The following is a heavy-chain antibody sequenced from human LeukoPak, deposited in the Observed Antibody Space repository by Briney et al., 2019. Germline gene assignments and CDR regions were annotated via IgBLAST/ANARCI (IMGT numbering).Heavy chain of an antibody. CDR1: GYTFTSYY. J-gene: IGHJ4*02. CDR3: ARVERTYDYGGNSQLLDY. Sequence: ASVKVSCKASGYTFTSYYMHWVRQAPGQGLEWMGVINPSGGSTSYAQKFQGRVTMTRDTSTSTVYMELSSLRSEDTAVYCCARVERTYDYGGNSQLLDYWGQGTLVTVSS. CDR2: INPSGGST. V-gene: IGHV1-46*01. D-gene: IGHD4-23*01.